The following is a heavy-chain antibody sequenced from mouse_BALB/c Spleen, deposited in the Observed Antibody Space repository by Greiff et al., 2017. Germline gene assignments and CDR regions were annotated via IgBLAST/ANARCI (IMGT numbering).Heavy chain of an antibody. CDR2: ISYSGST. Sequence: EVQLQESGPGLVKPSQSLSLTCTVTGYSITSDYAWNWIRQFPGNKLEWMGYISYSGSTSYNPSLKSRISITRDTSKNQFFLQLNSVTTEDTATYYCACEGSRAMDYWGQGTSVTVSS. J-gene: IGHJ4*01. CDR3: ACEGSRAMDY. CDR1: GYSITSDYA. V-gene: IGHV3-2*02.